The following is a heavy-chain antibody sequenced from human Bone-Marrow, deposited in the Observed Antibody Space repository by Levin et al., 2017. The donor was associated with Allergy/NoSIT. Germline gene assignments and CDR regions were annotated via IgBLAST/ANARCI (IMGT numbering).Heavy chain of an antibody. V-gene: IGHV4-30-2*01. CDR1: GGSTRSESYA. D-gene: IGHD3-16*01. CDR2: IYHSGTT. CDR3: ARFELASPAFDS. Sequence: SQTLSLTCAVSGGSTRSESYAWSWIRQPPGQGLEWIGYIYHSGTTHYNPSLMSRVTISLDRSRNQFSLKLTSVTAADRAVYYCARFELASPAFDSWGQGMLVTVSS. J-gene: IGHJ4*02.